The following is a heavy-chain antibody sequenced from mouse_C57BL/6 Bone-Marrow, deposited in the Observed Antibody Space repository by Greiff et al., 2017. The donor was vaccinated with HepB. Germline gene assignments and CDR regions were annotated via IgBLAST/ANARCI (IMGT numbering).Heavy chain of an antibody. CDR3: ARNYGSGYFDY. Sequence: VQLQQSGAELVRPGASVKLSCKASGYTFTDYYINWVKQRPGQGLEWIARIYPGSGNTYYNEKFKGKATLTADKSSSTAYMQLSSLTSEDSAVYVCARNYGSGYFDYWGQGTTLTVSS. V-gene: IGHV1-76*01. J-gene: IGHJ2*01. CDR2: IYPGSGNT. D-gene: IGHD1-1*01. CDR1: GYTFTDYY.